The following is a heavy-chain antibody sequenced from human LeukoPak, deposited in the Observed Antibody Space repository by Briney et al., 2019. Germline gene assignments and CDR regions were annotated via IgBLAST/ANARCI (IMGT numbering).Heavy chain of an antibody. V-gene: IGHV3-53*01. CDR2: IYSGGST. J-gene: IGHJ4*02. CDR3: ATEVCLDY. Sequence: AGGSLRLSCAASGFTVSSNHMSWVRQAPGKGLEWVSVIYSGGSTYYADSVKGRFTISRDNSKNTLYLQMNSLRAEDTAVYYRATEVCLDYWGQGTLVTVSS. CDR1: GFTVSSNH. D-gene: IGHD3-10*02.